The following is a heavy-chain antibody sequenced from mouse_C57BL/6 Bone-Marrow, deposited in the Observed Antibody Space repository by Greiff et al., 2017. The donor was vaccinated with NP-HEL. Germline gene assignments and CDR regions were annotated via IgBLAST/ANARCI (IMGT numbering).Heavy chain of an antibody. V-gene: IGHV1-64*01. D-gene: IGHD2-3*01. J-gene: IGHJ4*01. CDR3: ARGGWLPLYAMDY. CDR2: IHPNSGST. CDR1: GYTFTSYW. Sequence: VQLQQPGAELVKPGASVKLSCKASGYTFTSYWMHWVKQRPGQGLEWIGMIHPNSGSTNYNEKFKSKATLTVAKSSSTAYMQLSSLTSEDSAVYYCARGGWLPLYAMDYWGQGTSVTVSS.